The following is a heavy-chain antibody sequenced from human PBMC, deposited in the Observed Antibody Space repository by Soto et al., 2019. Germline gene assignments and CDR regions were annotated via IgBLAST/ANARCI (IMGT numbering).Heavy chain of an antibody. CDR2: ISGYKGNT. J-gene: IGHJ4*02. CDR3: AREGPEHYVSEPFDF. Sequence: QVQLVQSGAEVKKPGASVQVSCKASGYTFTNYGISWVRQAPGQGLEWMGWISGYKGNTNYAQKCQGRVIMTIDTSTSTAYMELRSLRSDDTAFYYCAREGPEHYVSEPFDFWGQGTLVTVSS. D-gene: IGHD3-16*01. V-gene: IGHV1-18*01. CDR1: GYTFTNYG.